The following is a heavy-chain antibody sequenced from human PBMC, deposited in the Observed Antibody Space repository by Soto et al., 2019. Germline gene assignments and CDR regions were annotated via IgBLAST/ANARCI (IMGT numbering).Heavy chain of an antibody. J-gene: IGHJ6*03. CDR1: GFTFSSYA. D-gene: IGHD2-2*01. CDR3: ARVRRCSSTSCTNYYYYCMDV. CDR2: ISSNGGST. V-gene: IGHV3-64*01. Sequence: GGSLRLSCAASGFTFSSYAMHWVRQAPGKGLEYVSAISSNGGSTYYANSVKGRFTISRDNSKNTLYLQMGSLRAEDMAVYYCARVRRCSSTSCTNYYYYCMDVWGKGTTVTVSS.